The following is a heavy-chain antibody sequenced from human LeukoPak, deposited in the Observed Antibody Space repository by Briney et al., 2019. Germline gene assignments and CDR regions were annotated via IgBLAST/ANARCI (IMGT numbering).Heavy chain of an antibody. Sequence: GGSLRLSCAASGFTFSSYAMSWVRQAPGKGLEWVSAISGSGGSTHYADSVKGRFTISRDNSKNTLYLQMNSLRAEDTAVYYCAKATMVRGVIRDLDYWGQGTLVTVSS. D-gene: IGHD3-10*01. CDR2: ISGSGGST. CDR1: GFTFSSYA. J-gene: IGHJ4*02. CDR3: AKATMVRGVIRDLDY. V-gene: IGHV3-23*01.